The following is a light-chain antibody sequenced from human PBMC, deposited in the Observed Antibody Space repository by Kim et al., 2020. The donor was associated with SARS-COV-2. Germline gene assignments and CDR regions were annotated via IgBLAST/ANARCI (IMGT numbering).Light chain of an antibody. CDR2: DVS. CDR3: SSYTSSSTVV. J-gene: IGLJ3*02. V-gene: IGLV2-14*04. CDR1: SSDVGGYNR. Sequence: GPSITLSFTGTSSDVGGYNRVSWFQQHPGKSPTLLIYDVSRRTSGISNRFSGSKSGNTASLTISGLQAEDEADYYCSSYTSSSTVVFGGGTQLTVL.